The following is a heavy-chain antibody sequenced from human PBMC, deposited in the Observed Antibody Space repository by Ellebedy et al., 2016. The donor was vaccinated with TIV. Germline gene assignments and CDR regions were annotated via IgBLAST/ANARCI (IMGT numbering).Heavy chain of an antibody. CDR2: LAYDGSNK. D-gene: IGHD1-14*01. CDR1: GFTFSSFG. Sequence: GESLKISCAASGFTFSSFGMHWVRQAPGKGLEWVASLAYDGSNKFYADSVKGRFTISRDNSKNTVYLQMNRLRSEDTAVYYCARHGIYMGIKYWGQGALVTVSS. CDR3: ARHGIYMGIKY. J-gene: IGHJ4*02. V-gene: IGHV3-30*03.